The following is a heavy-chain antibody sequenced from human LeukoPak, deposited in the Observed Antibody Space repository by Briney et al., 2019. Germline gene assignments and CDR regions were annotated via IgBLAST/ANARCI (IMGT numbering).Heavy chain of an antibody. Sequence: GGSLRLSCAASGFTFSSYSMNWVRQAPGKGLEWVSSISSSSSYIYYADSVKGRFTISRDDAKNSLYLQMNSLRAEDTAVYYCARALYSSGWYGPAYWGQGTLVTVSS. CDR3: ARALYSSGWYGPAY. D-gene: IGHD6-19*01. V-gene: IGHV3-21*01. J-gene: IGHJ4*02. CDR2: ISSSSSYI. CDR1: GFTFSSYS.